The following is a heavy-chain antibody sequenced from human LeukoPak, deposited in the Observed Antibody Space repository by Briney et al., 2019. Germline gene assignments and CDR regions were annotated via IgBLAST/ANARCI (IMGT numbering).Heavy chain of an antibody. CDR2: ISYDGTKR. CDR1: GFIFSNYA. V-gene: IGHV3-30*04. D-gene: IGHD3-9*01. Sequence: PGGSLRLSCSASGFIFSNYAMHWVRLAPGKGLEWVAIISYDGTKRYYADSAEGRFTISRDNSKNTLYLQMNGLRPEDTAVYYCARDGGDKTAYYGDHFDEWGQGTLVTVSS. J-gene: IGHJ4*02. CDR3: ARDGGDKTAYYGDHFDE.